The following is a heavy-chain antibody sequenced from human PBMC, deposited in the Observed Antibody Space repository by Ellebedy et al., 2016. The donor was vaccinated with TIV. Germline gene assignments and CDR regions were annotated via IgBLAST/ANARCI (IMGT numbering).Heavy chain of an antibody. V-gene: IGHV4-59*01. D-gene: IGHD2-21*02. CDR1: GGSIGRYF. CDR2: VFSSGYT. J-gene: IGHJ4*02. Sequence: MPSETLSLTCSFSGGSIGRYFWTWIRQSPEKGLEWIGYVFSSGYTNYNPSLESRVTISIDTSKGQFSLRLTSVTAADTAVYYCARGYDNTGFYDCPYDHWGQGTLVTVSS. CDR3: ARGYDNTGFYDCPYDH.